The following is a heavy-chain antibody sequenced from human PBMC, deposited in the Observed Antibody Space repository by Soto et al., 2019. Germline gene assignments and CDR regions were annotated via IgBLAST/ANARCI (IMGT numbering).Heavy chain of an antibody. V-gene: IGHV3-30*18. D-gene: IGHD2-15*01. J-gene: IGHJ1*01. CDR3: AKDRDIVAVVAALQH. Sequence: QVQLVESGGGVVQPGRSLRLSCAASGFTFSSYGMHWVRQAPGKGLEWVAVISYDGSNKYYADSVKGRFTISRDNSKNTLYLQMNSLRAEDTAVYYCAKDRDIVAVVAALQHWGQGTLVTVSS. CDR2: ISYDGSNK. CDR1: GFTFSSYG.